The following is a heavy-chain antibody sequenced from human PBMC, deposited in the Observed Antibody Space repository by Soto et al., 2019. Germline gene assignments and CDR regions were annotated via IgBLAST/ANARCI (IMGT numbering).Heavy chain of an antibody. CDR3: ARQRFGELLSLWWFDY. CDR2: IIPIFGTA. Sequence: QVQLVQSGAEVKKPGSSVKVSCKASGGTFSSYAISWVRQAPGQGLEWMGGIIPIFGTANYAQKFQGRVTITADESMSTAYMELSCLRSEDTAVYYCARQRFGELLSLWWFDYWGQGTLVTVSS. D-gene: IGHD3-10*01. CDR1: GGTFSSYA. J-gene: IGHJ4*02. V-gene: IGHV1-69*01.